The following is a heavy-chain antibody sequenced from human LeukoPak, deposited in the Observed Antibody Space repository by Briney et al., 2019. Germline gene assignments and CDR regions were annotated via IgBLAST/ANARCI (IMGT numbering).Heavy chain of an antibody. Sequence: GGSLRLSCTASGFTFGDYAMSWLRQAPGKGLEWVGFIRGKPYGGTTEYAASVKGRFTISSDDSESIAYLQMNGLKTEDTAVYYCTRGSDTIFGVARDGFDYWGQGTLVTVPS. CDR1: GFTFGDYA. CDR2: IRGKPYGGTT. D-gene: IGHD3-3*01. V-gene: IGHV3-49*03. CDR3: TRGSDTIFGVARDGFDY. J-gene: IGHJ4*02.